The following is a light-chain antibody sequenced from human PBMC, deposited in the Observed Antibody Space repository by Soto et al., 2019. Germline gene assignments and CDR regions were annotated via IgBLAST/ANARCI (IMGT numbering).Light chain of an antibody. J-gene: IGKJ5*01. CDR1: QGIATG. CDR3: QQFNSL. V-gene: IGKV1-13*02. CDR2: DAS. Sequence: IQVTQSPSSLSASNGDTFTISCRASQGIATGLAWYQQKPGAXXKLLIYDASTLERGIPSRFSCRGSGTHFILTINNLQPEDFATYYCQQFNSLFGQGTRLEIK.